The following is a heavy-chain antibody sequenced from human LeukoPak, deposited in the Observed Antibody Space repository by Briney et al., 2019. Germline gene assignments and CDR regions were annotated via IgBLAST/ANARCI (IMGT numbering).Heavy chain of an antibody. D-gene: IGHD6-19*01. CDR3: ARGIAVAGRWFDP. J-gene: IGHJ5*02. Sequence: SETLSLTCTVSGGSISSYYWSWIRQPPGKGLEWIGYIYYSGSTNYNPSLKSRVTISVDTSKNQFSLKLSSVTAADTAVYYCARGIAVAGRWFDPWGQETLVTVSS. V-gene: IGHV4-59*08. CDR1: GGSISSYY. CDR2: IYYSGST.